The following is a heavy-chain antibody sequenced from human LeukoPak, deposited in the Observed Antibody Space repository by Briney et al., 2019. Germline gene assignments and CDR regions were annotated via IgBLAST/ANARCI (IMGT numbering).Heavy chain of an antibody. CDR3: ARAPPPRQRPYLDY. CDR1: GGTLSSYA. Sequence: GASVKVSCKASGGTLSSYAISWVRQAPGQGLEWMGGIIPIFGTANYAQKFQGRVTITADESTSTAYMELSSLRSEDTAVYYCARAPPPRQRPYLDYWGQGTQVTVSS. V-gene: IGHV1-69*13. J-gene: IGHJ4*02. CDR2: IIPIFGTA.